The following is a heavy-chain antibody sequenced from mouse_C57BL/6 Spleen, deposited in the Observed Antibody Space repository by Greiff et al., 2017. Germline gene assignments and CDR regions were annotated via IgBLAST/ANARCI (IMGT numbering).Heavy chain of an antibody. CDR1: GYTFTDYY. Sequence: EVQLQQSGPELVKPGASVKISCKASGYTFTDYYMNWVKQSHGKSLEWIGDINPNNGGTSYNQKFKGKATLTVDKSSSTAYMELRSLTSEDSAVYYCARSYGNYDHYAMDYWGQGTSVTVSS. D-gene: IGHD2-1*01. V-gene: IGHV1-26*01. J-gene: IGHJ4*01. CDR2: INPNNGGT. CDR3: ARSYGNYDHYAMDY.